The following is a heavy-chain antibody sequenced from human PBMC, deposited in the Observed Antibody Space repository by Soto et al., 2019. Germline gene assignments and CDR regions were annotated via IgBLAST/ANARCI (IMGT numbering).Heavy chain of an antibody. D-gene: IGHD3-3*01. J-gene: IGHJ6*02. CDR3: ARELKFWPAGLDV. CDR2: ISYSGNT. Sequence: QVQLQESGPGLVKPSQTLSLSCTVSGASIDSGDYQWTWIRQHPGRGLEWIGYISYSGNTYYNPSLKSLLTLSVDTSNNQFSRKVRSVTAADTSWYYCARELKFWPAGLDVWGQGTAVIVSS. CDR1: GASIDSGDYQ. V-gene: IGHV4-31*01.